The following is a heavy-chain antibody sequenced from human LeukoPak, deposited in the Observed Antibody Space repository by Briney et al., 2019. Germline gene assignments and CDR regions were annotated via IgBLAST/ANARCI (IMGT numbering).Heavy chain of an antibody. CDR3: AKVFGAGNYFDFPYYYALDV. J-gene: IGHJ6*02. Sequence: GGSLRLSCAAPGFPFRNFGMHWVRQAPGKGLEWVALISHDGNKNHVADSVRGRFTISRDNSKNSLYLQMDGLRGGDTAVYYCAKVFGAGNYFDFPYYYALDVWGQGTTVTVSS. D-gene: IGHD3-10*01. CDR1: GFPFRNFG. CDR2: ISHDGNKN. V-gene: IGHV3-30*18.